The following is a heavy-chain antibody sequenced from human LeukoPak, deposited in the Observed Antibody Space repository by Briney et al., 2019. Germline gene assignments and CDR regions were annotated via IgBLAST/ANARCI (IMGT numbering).Heavy chain of an antibody. J-gene: IGHJ4*02. V-gene: IGHV3-30*04. Sequence: PGRSLRLSCAASGFTFSSYAMHWVRQAPGKGLEWVAVISYDGSNKYYADSVKGRFTISRDNSKNTLYLQMNSLRAEDTAVYYCAGDLLNDEGSSYFFDQWGQGTLVTVSS. CDR2: ISYDGSNK. D-gene: IGHD2-2*01. CDR3: AGDLLNDEGSSYFFDQ. CDR1: GFTFSSYA.